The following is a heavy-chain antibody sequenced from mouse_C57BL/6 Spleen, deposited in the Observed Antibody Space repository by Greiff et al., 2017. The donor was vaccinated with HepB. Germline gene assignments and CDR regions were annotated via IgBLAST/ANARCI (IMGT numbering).Heavy chain of an antibody. CDR2: IHPSDSDT. CDR1: GYTFTSYW. V-gene: IGHV1-74*01. CDR3: AIDITTVVDWYFDV. Sequence: QVQLQQPGAELVKPGASVKVSCKASGYTFTSYWMHWVKQRPGQGLEWIGRIHPSDSDTNYNQKFKGKATLTVDKSSSTAYTQLSSLTSEDSAVYYFAIDITTVVDWYFDVWGTGTTVTVSS. D-gene: IGHD1-1*01. J-gene: IGHJ1*03.